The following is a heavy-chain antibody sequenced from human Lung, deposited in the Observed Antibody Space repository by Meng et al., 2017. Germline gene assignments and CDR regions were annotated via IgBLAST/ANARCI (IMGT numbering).Heavy chain of an antibody. Sequence: QWLRHESGPGLVKPYPTLSLTCTASGGSISSSNYYWSWIRQPPGKGLEWSGHIYNSGSTYYNPSLKSRITISVDTSKNQFSLKLSSVTAADTAVYYCARGQKGYFDLWGRGTLVTVSS. V-gene: IGHV4-30-4*01. CDR2: IYNSGST. CDR3: ARGQKGYFDL. J-gene: IGHJ2*01. CDR1: GGSISSSNYY.